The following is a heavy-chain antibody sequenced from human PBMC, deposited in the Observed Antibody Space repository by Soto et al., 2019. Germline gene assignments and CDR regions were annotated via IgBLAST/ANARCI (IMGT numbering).Heavy chain of an antibody. CDR3: ARGRPYGSGRVRYYYYGMDV. Sequence: LRLSCAASGFTFSSYWMHWVRQAPEKGLVWVSRINSDGSSANYADSVMGRFTISRDNAKNTLYLQMNSLRAEDTAVYYCARGRPYGSGRVRYYYYGMDVWGQGTTVTVSS. D-gene: IGHD3-10*01. J-gene: IGHJ6*02. CDR2: INSDGSSA. V-gene: IGHV3-74*01. CDR1: GFTFSSYW.